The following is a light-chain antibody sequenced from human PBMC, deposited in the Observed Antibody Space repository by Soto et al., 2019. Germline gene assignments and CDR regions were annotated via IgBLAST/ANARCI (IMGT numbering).Light chain of an antibody. CDR1: QSVSSY. V-gene: IGKV3-11*01. CDR3: QQRSNWPLT. J-gene: IGKJ4*01. CDR2: GTS. Sequence: EIVLTQSPGTLSLSPWERATLSCRASQSVSSYSLAWYQQKPGQAPRLVMYGTSNRATGIPARFSGSGSGTDFTLTISSLEPEDFAVYFCQQRSNWPLTFGGGTKVDIK.